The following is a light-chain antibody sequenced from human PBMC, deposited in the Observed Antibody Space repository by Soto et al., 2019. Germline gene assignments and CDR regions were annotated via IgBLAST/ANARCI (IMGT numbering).Light chain of an antibody. J-gene: IGKJ1*01. Sequence: EIVLTQSPGTLSLSPGETATLPCRASQSVTSNYLAWYQQKPGQAPRILIFGASSRATGIPDKFSGSGFGTDFTLTIRRLGPDDFAVYYCQHYGSPSWAFGQGNKVEIK. CDR2: GAS. CDR3: QHYGSPSWA. V-gene: IGKV3-20*01. CDR1: QSVTSNY.